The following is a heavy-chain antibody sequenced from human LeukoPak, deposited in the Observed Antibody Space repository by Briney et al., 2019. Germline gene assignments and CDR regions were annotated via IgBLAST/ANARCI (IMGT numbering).Heavy chain of an antibody. CDR2: IYYSGST. J-gene: IGHJ5*02. V-gene: IGHV4-31*03. CDR3: ARDLWFGENHNWFDP. D-gene: IGHD3-10*01. CDR1: GGSISSGGYY. Sequence: SETLSLTYTVPGGSISSGGYYWSWIRQHPGTGLEWIGYIYYSGSTYYNPSLKSRVTISVDTSKNQFSLKLSSVTAADTAVYYCARDLWFGENHNWFDPWGQGTLVTVSS.